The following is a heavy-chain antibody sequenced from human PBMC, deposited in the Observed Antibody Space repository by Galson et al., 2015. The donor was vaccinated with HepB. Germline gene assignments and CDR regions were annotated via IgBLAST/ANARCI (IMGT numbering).Heavy chain of an antibody. Sequence: SLRLSCAVSGFSCSSSWMSGVRQAPGKGLGRVASIYQDGREKYYVDSVRGRFTISRDNAKISLLLQMNSLRAEDTAVYYCARGRGDWGQGTLVTVSS. V-gene: IGHV3-7*03. CDR1: GFSCSSSW. D-gene: IGHD3-10*01. CDR2: IYQDGREK. CDR3: ARGRGD. J-gene: IGHJ4*02.